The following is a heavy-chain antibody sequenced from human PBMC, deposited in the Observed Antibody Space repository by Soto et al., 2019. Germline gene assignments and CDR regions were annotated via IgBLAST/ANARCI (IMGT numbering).Heavy chain of an antibody. D-gene: IGHD3-22*01. CDR2: ISGSGGST. J-gene: IGHJ4*02. V-gene: IGHV3-23*01. CDR3: AKDPYYYDSSGYYQPANYFDY. CDR1: GFTFSSYA. Sequence: PGGSLRLSCAASGFTFSSYAMSWVRQAPGKGLEWVSAISGSGGSTYYADSVKGRFTISRDNSKNTLYLQMNSLRAEDTAVYYCAKDPYYYDSSGYYQPANYFDYWGQGTLVTVSS.